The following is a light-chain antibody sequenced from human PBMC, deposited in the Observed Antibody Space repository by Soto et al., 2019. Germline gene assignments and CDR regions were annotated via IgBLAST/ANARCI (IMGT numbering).Light chain of an antibody. CDR3: SSYTSDSSYV. V-gene: IGLV2-14*01. CDR2: AVS. Sequence: QSVLTQPASVSGSPGQSITISCTGTSSDVGLYDYVSWYQQHPGKAPQLMIYAVSNRPSGVSNRFSAFKSSNTASLFISGLQAEDEADYYCSSYTSDSSYVFGSGTKVTVL. CDR1: SSDVGLYDY. J-gene: IGLJ1*01.